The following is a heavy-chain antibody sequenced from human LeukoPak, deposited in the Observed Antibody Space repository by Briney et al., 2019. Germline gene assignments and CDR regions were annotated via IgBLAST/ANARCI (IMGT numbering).Heavy chain of an antibody. D-gene: IGHD6-25*01. V-gene: IGHV3-23*01. J-gene: IGHJ6*03. CDR2: ISGSGGDS. CDR1: GFIFANYA. CDR3: ARDGTPIYNSGWVYMDV. Sequence: GGSLRLSCTTSGFIFANYAMAWVRQSPGKGLEWVSTISGSGGDSYYADSVKGRFTISRDNAENSLYLQMNSLRVEDTAVYYCARDGTPIYNSGWVYMDVWGRGTTVTISS.